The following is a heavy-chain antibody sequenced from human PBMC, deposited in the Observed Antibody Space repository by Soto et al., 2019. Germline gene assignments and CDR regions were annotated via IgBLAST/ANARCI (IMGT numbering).Heavy chain of an antibody. CDR3: ARAREYYDSSGPFDY. V-gene: IGHV4-30-4*01. CDR1: GGSISSGDYY. Sequence: KASETLSLTCTVSGGSISSGDYYWSWIRQPPGKGLEWIGYIYYSGSTYYNPSLKSRVTISVDTSKNQFSLKLSSVTAADTAVYYCARAREYYDSSGPFDYWGQGTLVTVSS. CDR2: IYYSGST. D-gene: IGHD3-22*01. J-gene: IGHJ4*02.